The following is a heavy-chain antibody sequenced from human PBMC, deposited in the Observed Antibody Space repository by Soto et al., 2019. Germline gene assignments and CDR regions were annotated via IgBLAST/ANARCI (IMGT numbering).Heavy chain of an antibody. CDR1: GFNFGFFG. J-gene: IGHJ4*02. D-gene: IGHD1-26*01. CDR3: ARGNLSFDFDS. Sequence: QIQLVESGGDVVQPGTSLRLSCAASGFNFGFFGMHWVRQAPGKGLEWVAFISGDGINTQYADSVRGRFTLSRDYSRKTMYLQMDSLRDEYTALYYCARGNLSFDFDSWGLGTLVTVSS. V-gene: IGHV3-30*03. CDR2: ISGDGINT.